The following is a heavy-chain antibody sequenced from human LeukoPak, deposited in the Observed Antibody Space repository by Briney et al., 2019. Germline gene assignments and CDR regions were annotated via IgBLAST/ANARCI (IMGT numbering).Heavy chain of an antibody. CDR2: IYYSGST. D-gene: IGHD3-22*01. Sequence: SETLSLTCTVSGGSISSYYWSWIRRPPGKGLEWIGYIYYSGSTNYNPSLKSRVTISVDTSKNQFSLKLSSVTAADTAVYYCAREVIVVPRGAYYFDYWGQGTLVTVSS. J-gene: IGHJ4*02. CDR3: AREVIVVPRGAYYFDY. CDR1: GGSISSYY. V-gene: IGHV4-59*01.